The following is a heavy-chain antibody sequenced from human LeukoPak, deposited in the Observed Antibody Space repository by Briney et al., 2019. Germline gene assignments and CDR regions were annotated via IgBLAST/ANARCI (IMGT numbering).Heavy chain of an antibody. Sequence: GGSLRLSCAASGFTVSSNYMSWVRQAPGKGLEWVSVIYSGGKTFYADSVKGRFTISRDNSKNTLYLQMNSLRAEDTAVHYCARGDPGAYWGQGTLVTVSS. CDR3: ARGDPGAY. CDR2: IYSGGKT. CDR1: GFTVSSNY. D-gene: IGHD2-21*02. V-gene: IGHV3-53*01. J-gene: IGHJ4*02.